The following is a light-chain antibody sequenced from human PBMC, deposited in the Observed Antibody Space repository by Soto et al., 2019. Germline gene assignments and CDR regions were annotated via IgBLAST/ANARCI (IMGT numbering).Light chain of an antibody. CDR2: DLV. J-gene: IGKJ1*01. CDR1: QGIGNY. Sequence: DIQMTQSPSSLCASVGDRVTITCRASQGIGNYLAWYQKKPGNVPKNLIYDLVTFQSGVPSRFSGSGSGTDFALTISYLQPEDVGNYYCQNYYTAPETVGQGTKVEIK. CDR3: QNYYTAPET. V-gene: IGKV1-27*01.